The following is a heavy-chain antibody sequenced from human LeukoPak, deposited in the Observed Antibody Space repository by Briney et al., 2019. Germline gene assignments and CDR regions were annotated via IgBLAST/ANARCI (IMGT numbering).Heavy chain of an antibody. Sequence: SETLSLTCTVSGGSISSYYWSWIRQPPGKGLEWIGYIYYSGSTNYNPSLKSRVTISVDTSKNQFSLKLSSVTAADTAVYYCANSIAARSYFDYWGQGTLVTVSS. CDR3: ANSIAARSYFDY. CDR1: GGSISSYY. CDR2: IYYSGST. D-gene: IGHD6-6*01. J-gene: IGHJ4*02. V-gene: IGHV4-59*01.